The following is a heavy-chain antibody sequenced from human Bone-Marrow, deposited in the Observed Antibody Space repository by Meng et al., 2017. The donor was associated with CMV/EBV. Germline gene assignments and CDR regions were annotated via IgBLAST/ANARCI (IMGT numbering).Heavy chain of an antibody. D-gene: IGHD2-21*01. CDR3: AADWRHGSCCGYY. CDR1: GGTFSSYT. J-gene: IGHJ4*02. Sequence: SVKVSCKASGGTFSSYTISWVRQAPGQGLEWMGRIIPILGIANYAQKFQGRVTITADKSTSTAYMELSSLRSEDTAVYYCAADWRHGSCCGYYWGQGTLVTVSS. V-gene: IGHV1-69*02. CDR2: IIPILGIA.